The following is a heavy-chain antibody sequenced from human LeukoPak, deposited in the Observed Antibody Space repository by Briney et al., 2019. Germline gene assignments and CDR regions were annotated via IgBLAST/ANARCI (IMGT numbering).Heavy chain of an antibody. J-gene: IGHJ4*02. CDR3: AKDLRYYDFWSGLADY. Sequence: GGSLRLSCAASGFTFSSYAMSWVRQAPGKGLEWVSATSGSGGSTYYADSVKGRFTISRDNSKNTLYLQMNSLRAEDTAVYYCAKDLRYYDFWSGLADYWGQGTLVTVSS. D-gene: IGHD3-3*01. CDR1: GFTFSSYA. CDR2: TSGSGGST. V-gene: IGHV3-23*01.